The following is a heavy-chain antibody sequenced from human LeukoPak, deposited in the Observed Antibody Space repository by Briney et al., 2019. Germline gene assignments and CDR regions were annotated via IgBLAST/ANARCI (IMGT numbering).Heavy chain of an antibody. D-gene: IGHD2-2*01. CDR3: ARWLAHCGSASCYQPFDY. CDR2: IYPGDSDT. V-gene: IGHV5-51*01. CDR1: GYSFTSYW. J-gene: IGHJ4*02. Sequence: GESLKISCQGSGYSFTSYWIGWVRQMPGKGLEWMGIIYPGDSDTRYSPSFQGQVTISADKSISTAYLQWSSLKASDTAVYFCARWLAHCGSASCYQPFDYWGQGTLVTVSS.